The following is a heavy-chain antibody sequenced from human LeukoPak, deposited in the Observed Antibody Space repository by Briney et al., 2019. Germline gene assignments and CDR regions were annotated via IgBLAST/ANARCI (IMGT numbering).Heavy chain of an antibody. J-gene: IGHJ5*02. V-gene: IGHV4-34*01. CDR1: GGSLSGYY. CDR3: ARLSVSMFGVVRNWFDP. Sequence: SETLSLTCAVYGGSLSGYYWSWIRQSPGKGLEWIGEISRVAISLDTSKNQFSLRMNSVTAADTAVYYCARLSVSMFGVVRNWFDPWGQGTPVTVSP. CDR2: I. D-gene: IGHD3-3*01.